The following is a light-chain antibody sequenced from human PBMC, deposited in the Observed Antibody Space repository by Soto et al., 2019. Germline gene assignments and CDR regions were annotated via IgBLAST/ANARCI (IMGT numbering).Light chain of an antibody. CDR1: QSIGTN. Sequence: EVVMTQSPATLSVSPGARATLSCRASQSIGTNLAWYQHKPGQPPSLLIYGAATMATGVPARFRGSGSGTQFTLTITSLQSEDFAVYYCQQYNSWTWTFGQGTRVDIK. V-gene: IGKV3-15*01. CDR3: QQYNSWTWT. J-gene: IGKJ1*01. CDR2: GAA.